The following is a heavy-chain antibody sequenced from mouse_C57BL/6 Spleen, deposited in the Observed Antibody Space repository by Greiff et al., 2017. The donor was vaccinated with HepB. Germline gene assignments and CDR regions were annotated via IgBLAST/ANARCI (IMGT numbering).Heavy chain of an antibody. CDR2: IYPGSGST. J-gene: IGHJ2*01. CDR3: ARAGPFFDY. V-gene: IGHV1-55*01. Sequence: VQLQQSGAELVKPGASVKMSCKASGYTFTSYWITWVKQRPGQGLEWIGDIYPGSGSTNYNEKFKSKATLTVDTSSTTAYMQLSSLTSEDSAVYYCARAGPFFDYWGQGTTLTVSS. CDR1: GYTFTSYW.